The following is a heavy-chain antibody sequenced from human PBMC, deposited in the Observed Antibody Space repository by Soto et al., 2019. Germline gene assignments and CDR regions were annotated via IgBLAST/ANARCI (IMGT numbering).Heavy chain of an antibody. CDR1: GFTFSSFG. D-gene: IGHD6-25*01. V-gene: IGHV3-48*03. Sequence: DVQLVEPGGALVQPGGSLRLSCAASGFTFSSFGMNWVRQAPGKGLEWVSYISTTATTKYYADSVKGRFTISRDNTKDSLYLQLNGLSAEDTAVYYCAREFRSDFDCWGQGTLVTVSS. CDR3: AREFRSDFDC. CDR2: ISTTATTK. J-gene: IGHJ4*02.